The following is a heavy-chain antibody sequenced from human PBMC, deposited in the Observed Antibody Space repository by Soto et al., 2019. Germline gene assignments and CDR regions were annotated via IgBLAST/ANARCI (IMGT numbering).Heavy chain of an antibody. Sequence: EVQLVESGGGSVQPGGSLRLSCAASGFTFSGSTIHWVRQTSGKGLEWVGRIPSKINTYATAYAASVKGRFTISRDDSKNTAYLQMNSLKIEDTPMYYCARQHLDVPVASAIDYWGQGTLVTVSS. CDR1: GFTFSGST. D-gene: IGHD2-2*01. V-gene: IGHV3-73*02. CDR2: IPSKINTYAT. J-gene: IGHJ4*02. CDR3: ARQHLDVPVASAIDY.